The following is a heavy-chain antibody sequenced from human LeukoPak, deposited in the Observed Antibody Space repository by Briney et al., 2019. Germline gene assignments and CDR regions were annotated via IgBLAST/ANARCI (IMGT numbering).Heavy chain of an antibody. Sequence: VASVKVSCKASGYTFTSDGISWVRQAPGQGLEWMGWISAYNGNTNYAQKLQGRVTMTTDTSTSTAYMELRSLRSDDTAVYYCARVRAVPTIAAAGTSYYYGMDVWGQGTTVTVSS. J-gene: IGHJ6*02. CDR3: ARVRAVPTIAAAGTSYYYGMDV. V-gene: IGHV1-18*01. CDR1: GYTFTSDG. CDR2: ISAYNGNT. D-gene: IGHD6-13*01.